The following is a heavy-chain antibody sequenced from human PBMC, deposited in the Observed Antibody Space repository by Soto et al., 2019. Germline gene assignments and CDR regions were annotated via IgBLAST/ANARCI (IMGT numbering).Heavy chain of an antibody. CDR1: GGTFSSYI. J-gene: IGHJ6*03. V-gene: IGHV1-69*04. CDR2: IIPILGIV. Sequence: ASVKVSCKASGGTFSSYIISWVRQAPGQGLEWMGRIIPILGIVNYAQKFQGRVTITADKSTSTAYMELSSLRSEDTDVYYCAREGCSSTSGWGTPHYYYYMDVWGKGTTVTVSS. D-gene: IGHD2-2*01. CDR3: AREGCSSTSGWGTPHYYYYMDV.